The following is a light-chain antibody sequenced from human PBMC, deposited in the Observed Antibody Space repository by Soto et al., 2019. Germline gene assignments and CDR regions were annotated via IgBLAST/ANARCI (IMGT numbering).Light chain of an antibody. V-gene: IGKV1-5*03. CDR3: QHYNGFPVT. CDR2: KAS. CDR1: QTISSW. Sequence: DIQMTQSPSTLSGSVGDRVTITCRASQTISSWLAWYQQKPGKAPKLLIYKASTLKSGVPSRFSGSGSGTEFTLTISSLQPDDFATYYCQHYNGFPVTFGQGTKVDI. J-gene: IGKJ1*01.